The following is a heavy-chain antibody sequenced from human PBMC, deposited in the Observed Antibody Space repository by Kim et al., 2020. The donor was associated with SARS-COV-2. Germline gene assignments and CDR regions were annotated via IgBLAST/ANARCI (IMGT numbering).Heavy chain of an antibody. CDR1: GGSISSSSYY. Sequence: SETLSLTCTVSGGSISSSSYYWGWIRQPPGKGLEWIGSIYYSGSTYYNPSLKSRVTISVDTSKNQFSLKLSSVTAADTAVYYCAAEAVVVPRWFDPWGQGTLVTVSS. D-gene: IGHD2-2*01. J-gene: IGHJ5*02. V-gene: IGHV4-39*01. CDR2: IYYSGST. CDR3: AAEAVVVPRWFDP.